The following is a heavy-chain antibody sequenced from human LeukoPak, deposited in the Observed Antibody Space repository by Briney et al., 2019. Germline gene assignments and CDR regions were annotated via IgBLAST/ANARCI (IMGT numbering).Heavy chain of an antibody. CDR1: GFTFSSYA. Sequence: GGSPRLSCAASGFTFSSYAMSWVRQAPGKGLEWVSVIYSGGSTYYADSVKGRFTISRDNSKNTLYLQMNSLRAEDTAVYYCATGYGSGSYYNVPFDYWGQGTLVTVSS. CDR2: IYSGGST. CDR3: ATGYGSGSYYNVPFDY. V-gene: IGHV3-66*01. D-gene: IGHD3-10*01. J-gene: IGHJ4*02.